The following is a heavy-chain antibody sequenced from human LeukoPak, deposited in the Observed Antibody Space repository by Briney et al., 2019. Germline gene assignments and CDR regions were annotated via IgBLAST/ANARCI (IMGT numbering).Heavy chain of an antibody. J-gene: IGHJ4*02. CDR1: GGSISSHY. D-gene: IGHD4-17*01. CDR2: IYYSGST. Sequence: SETLSLTCTVSGGSISSHYWSWIRQPPGKGLEWIGYIYYSGSTNYNPSLKSRVTISVDTSKNQFSLKLSSVTAADTAVYYCAREHYGLDYWGRGTLVTVSS. V-gene: IGHV4-59*11. CDR3: AREHYGLDY.